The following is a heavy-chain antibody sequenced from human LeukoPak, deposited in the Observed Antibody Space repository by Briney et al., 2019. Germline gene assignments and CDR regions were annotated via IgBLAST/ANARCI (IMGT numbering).Heavy chain of an antibody. CDR1: GFTFSSYS. D-gene: IGHD3-22*01. J-gene: IGHJ4*02. CDR3: ARVYYGSSGYYSYLDY. Sequence: GGSLRLSCAASGFTFSSYSMNWVRQAPGKGLEWVSSISSSSSYIYYADSVKGRFTISRDNAKNSLYLQMNSLRAEDTAVYYCARVYYGSSGYYSYLDYWGQGTLVTVSS. V-gene: IGHV3-21*01. CDR2: ISSSSSYI.